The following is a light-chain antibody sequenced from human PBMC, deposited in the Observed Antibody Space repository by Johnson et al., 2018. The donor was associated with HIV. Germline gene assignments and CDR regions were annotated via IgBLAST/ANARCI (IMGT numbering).Light chain of an antibody. CDR3: GTWDSSLSAFYV. Sequence: HSVLTQPPSVSAAPGQKVTISCSGSSSNIGNNYVSWYQHLPGKAPKLLIYDNNKRPSGIPDRFSGSKSGTSATLGITGLQTGEEADYYCGTWDSSLSAFYVFGTGTKVTVL. CDR2: DNN. CDR1: SSNIGNNY. V-gene: IGLV1-51*01. J-gene: IGLJ1*01.